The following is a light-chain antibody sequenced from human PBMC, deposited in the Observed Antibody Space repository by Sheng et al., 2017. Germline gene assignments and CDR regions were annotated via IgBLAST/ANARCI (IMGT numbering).Light chain of an antibody. CDR1: QSISSD. CDR2: GAS. J-gene: IGKJ1*01. CDR3: QQYNNWPRGT. V-gene: IGKV3-15*01. Sequence: EIVMTQSPATLSVSTGERATLSCRASQSISSDLAWYHQKPGQPPRLLIYGASIRATGIPARFNGSGSGTEFTLTISSLQSEDFALYFCQQYNNWPRGTFGHGTKVEIK.